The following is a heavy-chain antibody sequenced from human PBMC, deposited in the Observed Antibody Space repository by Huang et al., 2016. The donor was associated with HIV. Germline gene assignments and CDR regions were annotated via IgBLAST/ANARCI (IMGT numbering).Heavy chain of an antibody. J-gene: IGHJ1*01. V-gene: IGHV3-30*18. D-gene: IGHD3-22*01. Sequence: QVQLVESGGGVVQPGRSLRLSCAASGFTFSNYGMHWVRQAPGKGLGVVAIIAYDGSNKYYVDSVKGRFTISRDNSKKTVYLQMNSLEAEDTAVFFCAKSPYDSSGYFHQEYFQHWGQGTLVTVSS. CDR1: GFTFSNYG. CDR2: IAYDGSNK. CDR3: AKSPYDSSGYFHQEYFQH.